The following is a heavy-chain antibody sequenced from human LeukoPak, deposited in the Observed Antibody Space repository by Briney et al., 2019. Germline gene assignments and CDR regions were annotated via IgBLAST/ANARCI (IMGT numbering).Heavy chain of an antibody. CDR1: GFTFSSYA. Sequence: GGSLRLSCAASGFTFSSYAMSWVRQAPGKGLEWVSAISGSGGSTYYADPVKGRFTISRDNSKNTLYLQMDSLRAEDTAVYYCAKNDYGGNSRYFDYWGQGILVTVSS. CDR3: AKNDYGGNSRYFDY. J-gene: IGHJ4*02. V-gene: IGHV3-23*01. CDR2: ISGSGGST. D-gene: IGHD4-23*01.